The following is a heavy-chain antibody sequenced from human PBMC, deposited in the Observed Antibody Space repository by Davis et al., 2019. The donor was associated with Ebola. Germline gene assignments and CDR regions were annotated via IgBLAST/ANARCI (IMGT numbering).Heavy chain of an antibody. CDR1: GGSISSSNW. CDR2: IYHSGST. CDR3: ARGRGRITIFGVATYYFDY. J-gene: IGHJ4*02. Sequence: MPGGSLRLSCAVSGGSISSSNWWSWVRQPPGKGLEWIGEIYHSGSTNYSPSLKSRVTISVDTSKNQFSLKLSSVTAADTAVYYCARGRGRITIFGVATYYFDYWGQGTLVTVSS. V-gene: IGHV4-4*02. D-gene: IGHD3-3*01.